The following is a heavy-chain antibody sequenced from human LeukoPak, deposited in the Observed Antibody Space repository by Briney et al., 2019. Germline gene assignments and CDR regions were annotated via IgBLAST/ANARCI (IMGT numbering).Heavy chain of an antibody. Sequence: GGPLRLSCAASGFTFSSYAMSWVRQAPEKVLEWVSTISGSGGSTYYADSVKGRFSISRDNSNNTLYLHMDILRAEDTAIYYCAKGIGGGYSSGSAFDYWGQGTLVTVSS. J-gene: IGHJ4*02. V-gene: IGHV3-23*01. CDR2: ISGSGGST. CDR1: GFTFSSYA. CDR3: AKGIGGGYSSGSAFDY. D-gene: IGHD6-19*01.